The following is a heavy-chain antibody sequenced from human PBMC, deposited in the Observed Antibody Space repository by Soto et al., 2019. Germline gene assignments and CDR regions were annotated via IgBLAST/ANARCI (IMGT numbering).Heavy chain of an antibody. CDR3: GHAQWLRYFDI. Sequence: QVQLVQSGSEVMQPGASVQVSCRASGYSFTGYGISWVRQAPGHGREWMGWISTYNGDTQYAQKLQGRVTMTRDTSTNTAYMELGSLRSDDTAVYFCGHAQWLRYFDIWGQGTMVTVSS. V-gene: IGHV1-18*01. CDR1: GYSFTGYG. CDR2: ISTYNGDT. J-gene: IGHJ3*02. D-gene: IGHD3-22*01.